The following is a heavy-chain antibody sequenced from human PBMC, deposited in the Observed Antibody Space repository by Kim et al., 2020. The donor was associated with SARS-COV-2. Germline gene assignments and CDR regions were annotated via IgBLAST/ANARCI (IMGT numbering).Heavy chain of an antibody. CDR1: GFTFSSYS. V-gene: IGHV3-48*02. CDR2: ISSSSSTI. D-gene: IGHD3-3*01. Sequence: GGSLRLSCAASGFTFSSYSMNWVRQAPGKGLEWVSYISSSSSTIYYADSVKGRFTISRDNAKNSLYLQMNSLRDEDTAVYYCARGTLYYEFWSGYSKYYFDYWGQGTLVTVSS. J-gene: IGHJ4*02. CDR3: ARGTLYYEFWSGYSKYYFDY.